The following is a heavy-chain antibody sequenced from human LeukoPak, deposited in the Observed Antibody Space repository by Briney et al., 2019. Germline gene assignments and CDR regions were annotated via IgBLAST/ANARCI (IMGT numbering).Heavy chain of an antibody. CDR2: ISYDGSNK. CDR3: ARLPFRGSYLYYYYGMDV. J-gene: IGHJ6*02. D-gene: IGHD1-26*01. Sequence: PGGSLRLSCAASGFTFSSYAMHWVRQAPGKGLEWVAVISYDGSNKYYADSVKGRFTISRDNSKNTLYLQMNSLRAEDTAVYYCARLPFRGSYLYYYYGMDVWGQGTTVTVSS. V-gene: IGHV3-30*14. CDR1: GFTFSSYA.